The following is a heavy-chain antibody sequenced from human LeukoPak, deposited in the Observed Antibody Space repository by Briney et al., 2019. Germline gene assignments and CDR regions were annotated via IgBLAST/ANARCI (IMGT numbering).Heavy chain of an antibody. J-gene: IGHJ4*02. CDR1: GFTFRNYA. CDR2: MSYDSIDK. Sequence: GRSLRLSCAASGFTFRNYAMHWVRQAPGKGLEWLAVMSYDSIDKYYPDSVKGRFTISRDNSKNTLSLQMNNLRVADTALYYCARDLGTEVAYWGQGTLVTVSS. V-gene: IGHV3-30-3*01. CDR3: ARDLGTEVAY.